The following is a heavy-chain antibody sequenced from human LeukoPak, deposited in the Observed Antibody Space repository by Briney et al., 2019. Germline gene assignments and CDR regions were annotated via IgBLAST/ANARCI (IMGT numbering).Heavy chain of an antibody. CDR1: GYSISSNYY. CDR3: ARVRGELFIDY. J-gene: IGHJ4*02. Sequence: SETLSLTCTVSGYSISSNYYWGWIRQPPGKGLEWIGSIYHSGSTYYNPSLKSRVTISVDTSKNQFSLKLSSVTAADTAVYYCARVRGELFIDYWGQGTLATVSS. D-gene: IGHD3-10*01. V-gene: IGHV4-38-2*02. CDR2: IYHSGST.